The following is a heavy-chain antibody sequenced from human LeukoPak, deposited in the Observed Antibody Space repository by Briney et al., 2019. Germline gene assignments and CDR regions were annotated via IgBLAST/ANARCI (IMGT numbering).Heavy chain of an antibody. D-gene: IGHD3-22*01. CDR2: ISDDGSNE. CDR3: ARAHDSNGFYHIDY. Sequence: GGSLRLSCAASGFTLSRFGMHWVRQAPGKGLEWVAVISDDGSNENYVDSVKGRVTISRDNSKNTLYLQMISLRAEDTAVYYCARAHDSNGFYHIDYWGQGTLVTVSS. V-gene: IGHV3-30*03. CDR1: GFTLSRFG. J-gene: IGHJ4*02.